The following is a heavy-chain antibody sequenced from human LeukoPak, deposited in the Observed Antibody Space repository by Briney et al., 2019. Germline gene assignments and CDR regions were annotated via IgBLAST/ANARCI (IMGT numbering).Heavy chain of an antibody. CDR1: GGSISSSNW. CDR2: IYTSGST. J-gene: IGHJ6*03. Sequence: SETLSLTCAVSGGSISSSNWWSWIRQPAGKGLEWIGRIYTSGSTNYNPSLKSRVTMSVDTSKNQFSLKLSSVTAADTAVYYCARGTLGPVPAYYYYYYMDVWGKGTTVTVSS. V-gene: IGHV4-4*07. D-gene: IGHD2-2*01. CDR3: ARGTLGPVPAYYYYYYMDV.